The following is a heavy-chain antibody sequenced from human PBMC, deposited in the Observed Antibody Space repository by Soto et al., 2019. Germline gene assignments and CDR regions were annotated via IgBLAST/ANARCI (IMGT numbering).Heavy chain of an antibody. CDR3: ARVLPHGYNYVYQYFDY. CDR2: ISAYNGNT. CDR1: GYTFTSYG. Sequence: QVQLVQSGAEVKKPGASVKVSCKASGYTFTSYGISWVRQAPGQGLEWMGWISAYNGNTNYAQKLQGRVTMNTDTSTSTAYMELRSLRSHDTSVYYCARVLPHGYNYVYQYFDYWCQGTLVTVSS. J-gene: IGHJ4*02. V-gene: IGHV1-18*01. D-gene: IGHD2-2*02.